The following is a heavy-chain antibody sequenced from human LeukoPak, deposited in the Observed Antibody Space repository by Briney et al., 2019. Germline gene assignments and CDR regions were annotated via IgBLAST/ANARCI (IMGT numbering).Heavy chain of an antibody. CDR3: ARLFVWWLQGTHGFDP. D-gene: IGHD5-12*01. Sequence: PSETLSLTCAVYGGSFSGYYWSWIRQPPGKGLEWIGEINHSGSTNYNPSLKSRVTISVDTSKNQFSLKLSSVTAADTAVYYCARLFVWWLQGTHGFDPWGQGTLVTVSS. CDR2: INHSGST. J-gene: IGHJ5*02. V-gene: IGHV4-34*01. CDR1: GGSFSGYY.